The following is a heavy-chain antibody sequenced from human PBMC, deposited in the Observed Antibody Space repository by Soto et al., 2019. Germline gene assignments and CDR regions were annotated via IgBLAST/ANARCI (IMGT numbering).Heavy chain of an antibody. CDR3: AKGFNWNRVDP. CDR1: GFTVSNTY. D-gene: IGHD1-1*01. V-gene: IGHV3-53*01. J-gene: IGHJ5*02. Sequence: HPGGSLRLSCEVSGFTVSNTYMSWIRQAPGKGLEWVSIIYGGGSTYYTDSVKGRFTISKDNSKNTVSLQMNSLRAEDTALYYCAKGFNWNRVDPWGQGTPVTVSS. CDR2: IYGGGST.